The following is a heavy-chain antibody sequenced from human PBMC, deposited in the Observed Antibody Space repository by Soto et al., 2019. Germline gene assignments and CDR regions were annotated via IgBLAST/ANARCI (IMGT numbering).Heavy chain of an antibody. CDR3: ARDRDYSAYYYDSSGFPMDV. J-gene: IGHJ6*02. V-gene: IGHV1-2*04. Sequence: ASVKVSCKASGYTFTGYYMHWVRQAPGQGLEWMGWINPNSGGTNYAQKFQGWVTMTRDTSISTAYMELSRLRSEDTAVYYCARDRDYSAYYYDSSGFPMDVWSQGTTVTVSS. CDR1: GYTFTGYY. CDR2: INPNSGGT. D-gene: IGHD3-22*01.